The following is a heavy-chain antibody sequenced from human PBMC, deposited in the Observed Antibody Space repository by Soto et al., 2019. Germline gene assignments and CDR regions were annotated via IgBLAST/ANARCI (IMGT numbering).Heavy chain of an antibody. J-gene: IGHJ6*03. V-gene: IGHV3-30*18. CDR1: GFTFSSYG. Sequence: SGGSLRLSCAASGFTFSSYGMHWVRQAPGKGLEWVAVISYDGSNKYYADSVKGRFTISRDNSKNTLYLQMNSLRAEDTAVYYCAKDQANYDFWSGGSAYYMDVWGKGTTVTVSS. D-gene: IGHD3-3*01. CDR2: ISYDGSNK. CDR3: AKDQANYDFWSGGSAYYMDV.